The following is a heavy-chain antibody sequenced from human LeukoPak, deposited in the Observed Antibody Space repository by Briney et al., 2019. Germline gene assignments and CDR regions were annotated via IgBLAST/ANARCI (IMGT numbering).Heavy chain of an antibody. Sequence: GESLKISCKGSGYSFTTYWIAWVRQMPGKGLEWMGIINPGDSDTTYSPSFQGQVTISADKSISTAYLQWSSLKASDTAMYYCARQGGRGGNPGLWGEILIKNAFDIWGQGTMVTVSS. CDR1: GYSFTTYW. CDR2: INPGDSDT. CDR3: ARQGGRGGNPGLWGEILIKNAFDI. V-gene: IGHV5-51*01. J-gene: IGHJ3*02. D-gene: IGHD4-23*01.